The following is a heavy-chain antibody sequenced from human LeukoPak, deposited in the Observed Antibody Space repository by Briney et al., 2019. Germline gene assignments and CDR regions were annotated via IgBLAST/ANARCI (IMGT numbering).Heavy chain of an antibody. CDR1: GFTFSSYA. V-gene: IGHV3-30*04. J-gene: IGHJ4*02. CDR3: AKGGISNFVDY. CDR2: ISYDGRNK. Sequence: GRSLRVSCAASGFTFSSYAMHWVRQAPGKGMEWVAVISYDGRNKYYADSVKGRFTISRDNSKNTLYLQMNSLRAEDTAVYYCAKGGISNFVDYWGQGTLVTVSS. D-gene: IGHD2/OR15-2a*01.